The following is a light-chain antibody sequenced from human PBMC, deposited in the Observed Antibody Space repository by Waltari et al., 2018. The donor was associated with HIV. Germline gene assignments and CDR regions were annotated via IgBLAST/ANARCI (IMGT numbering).Light chain of an antibody. J-gene: IGLJ3*02. CDR3: SSYTTSSTLVV. CDR2: EVS. CDR1: SSDVGVYDY. V-gene: IGLV2-14*01. Sequence: QSALTQPASVSGSPGQSLTISCTGTSSDVGVYDYVSWYQQHPGKAPRLMIFEVSYRPSGVSSRFSGSKSGNTASLTISGRRAEDEADYYCSSYTTSSTLVVFGGGTRLTVL.